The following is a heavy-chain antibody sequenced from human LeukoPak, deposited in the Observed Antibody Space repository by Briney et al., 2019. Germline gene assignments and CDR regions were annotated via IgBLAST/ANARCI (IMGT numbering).Heavy chain of an antibody. Sequence: EASVRVSCKASGYTFTSYGISWVRQAPGQGLEWMGWISAYNGNANYAQKLQGRVTMTTDTSTSTAYMELSSLTSDDTAVYYCARDFAAVGSHNWFDPWGQGTLVTVSS. CDR1: GYTFTSYG. CDR3: ARDFAAVGSHNWFDP. CDR2: ISAYNGNA. V-gene: IGHV1-18*04. D-gene: IGHD6-19*01. J-gene: IGHJ5*02.